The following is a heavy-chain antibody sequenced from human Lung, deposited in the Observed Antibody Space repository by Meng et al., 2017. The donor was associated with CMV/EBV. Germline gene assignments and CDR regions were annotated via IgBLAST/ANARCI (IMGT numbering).Heavy chain of an antibody. D-gene: IGHD3-16*01. CDR1: GYSFITDD. J-gene: IGHJ6*02. Sequence: ASXXVSCKASGYSFITDDINWVRQAAGQGPEWMGWMNPNSGNTGYAQKFQGRVTMTRNVSTRTAYMELTSLRSEDTAVYYCARSLVHSAMDVWCQGTAVTVSS. CDR3: ARSLVHSAMDV. CDR2: MNPNSGNT. V-gene: IGHV1-8*01.